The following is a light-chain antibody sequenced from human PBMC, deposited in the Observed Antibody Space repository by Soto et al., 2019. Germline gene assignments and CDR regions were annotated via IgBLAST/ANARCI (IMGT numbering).Light chain of an antibody. Sequence: QSALTQPRSLSGSPGQSGTISCTGTSSDVGGYNYVSWYLQHPGKAPKVMIYDVSKRPSGVPDRFSGSKSGNTASLTISGLQSEDEADYYCCSFAGNYIYVFGTGTKVTVL. CDR3: CSFAGNYIYV. J-gene: IGLJ1*01. CDR2: DVS. CDR1: SSDVGGYNY. V-gene: IGLV2-11*01.